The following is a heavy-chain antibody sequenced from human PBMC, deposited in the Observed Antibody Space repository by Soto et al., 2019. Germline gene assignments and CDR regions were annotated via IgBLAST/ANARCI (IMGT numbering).Heavy chain of an antibody. CDR3: ARAGYCSSTSCPGAYGMDV. V-gene: IGHV4-4*07. CDR2: IYTSGST. J-gene: IGHJ6*02. CDR1: GGSISSYY. D-gene: IGHD2-2*01. Sequence: SETLSLTCTVSGGSISSYYWSWIRQPAGKGLEWIGRIYTSGSTNYNPSLKSRVTMSVDTSKNQFSLKLSSVTAADTAVYYCARAGYCSSTSCPGAYGMDVWGQGTTVTVSS.